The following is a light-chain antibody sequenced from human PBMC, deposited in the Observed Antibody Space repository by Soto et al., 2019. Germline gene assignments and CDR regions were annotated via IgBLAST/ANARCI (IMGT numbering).Light chain of an antibody. CDR2: AAS. V-gene: IGKV1-39*01. CDR1: QNINRY. CDR3: QQSDSIPRT. J-gene: IGKJ1*01. Sequence: DIPMTQSPSSLSASVGDRVTITCRASQNINRYLNWYQQKPGKAPKLLIYAASSLESGVPSRFSGSGSGTDFTLTISSLQPEDFATYYCQQSDSIPRTFGQGTKVPIK.